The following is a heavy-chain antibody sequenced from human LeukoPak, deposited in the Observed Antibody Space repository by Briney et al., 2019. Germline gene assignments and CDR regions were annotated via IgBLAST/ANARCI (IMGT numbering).Heavy chain of an antibody. CDR1: GGSFSGYY. CDR2: INHSGST. D-gene: IGHD3-22*01. V-gene: IGHV4-34*01. CDR3: ARGRGDSSGYYYIDY. Sequence: ASETLSLTCAVYGGSFSGYYWSWIRQPPGKGLEWIGEINHSGSTNYNPPLKRRVTIAVDTSKNQFSLKLSSVTAADTAVYYCARGRGDSSGYYYIDYWGQGTLVTVSS. J-gene: IGHJ4*02.